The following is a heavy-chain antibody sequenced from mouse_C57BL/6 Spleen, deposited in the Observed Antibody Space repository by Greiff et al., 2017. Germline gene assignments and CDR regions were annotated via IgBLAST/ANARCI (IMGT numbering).Heavy chain of an antibody. CDR2: IDPSDSET. CDR1: GYTFTSYW. D-gene: IGHD1-1*01. V-gene: IGHV1-52*01. J-gene: IGHJ1*03. CDR3: ARSAYYGGSYWYFGV. Sequence: QVQLQQPGAELVRPGSSVKLSCKASGYTFTSYWMHWVKQRPIQGLEWIGNIDPSDSETHYNQKFKDKATLTVDKSSSTAYMQLSSLTSEDSAVYYCARSAYYGGSYWYFGVWGTVTTVTVSS.